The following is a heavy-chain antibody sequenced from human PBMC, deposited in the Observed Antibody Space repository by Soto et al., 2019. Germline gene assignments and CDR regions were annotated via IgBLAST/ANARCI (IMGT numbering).Heavy chain of an antibody. V-gene: IGHV4-38-2*01. J-gene: IGHJ5*02. D-gene: IGHD1-26*01. Sequence: SETLSLTCAVSGYSISSGYYWGWIRQPPGKGLEWIGSISHSVSTYYNPSLKSRVTISVDTSKKQFSLKLTSVTAADTAVYYCARLRGRRESTGHFDLWGQGTMVAV. CDR2: ISHSVST. CDR1: GYSISSGYY. CDR3: ARLRGRRESTGHFDL.